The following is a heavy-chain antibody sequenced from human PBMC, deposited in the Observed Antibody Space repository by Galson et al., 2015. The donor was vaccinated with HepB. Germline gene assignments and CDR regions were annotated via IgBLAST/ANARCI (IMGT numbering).Heavy chain of an antibody. CDR3: AREGLQDTMDV. Sequence: SLRLSCAASGFTVSGYYMSWVRQAPGKGLEWVSVIYSGGSKYYADSVKGRFTISRDNSKNTLYLQMNSLRAEDTALYYCAREGLQDTMDVWGQGTTVTVSS. V-gene: IGHV3-53*01. J-gene: IGHJ6*02. CDR1: GFTVSGYY. CDR2: IYSGGSK. D-gene: IGHD5-24*01.